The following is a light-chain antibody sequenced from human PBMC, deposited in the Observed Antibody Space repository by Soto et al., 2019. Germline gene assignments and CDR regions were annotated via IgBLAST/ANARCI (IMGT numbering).Light chain of an antibody. CDR3: ALYMGSGIMV. Sequence: QAVVTQESSLSVSPGGTVTLTCGLTSGSVSITSYPSWFQQTPGQAPRTLIYSTNTRSSGVPDRFSGSILGSKAALTITGAQADDESHYYCALYMGSGIMVFGGGTKLT. V-gene: IGLV8-61*01. CDR2: STN. J-gene: IGLJ3*02. CDR1: SGSVSITSY.